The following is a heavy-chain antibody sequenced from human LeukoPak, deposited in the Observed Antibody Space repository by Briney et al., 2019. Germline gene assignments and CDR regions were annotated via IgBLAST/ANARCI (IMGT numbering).Heavy chain of an antibody. CDR2: IIPIFGTA. Sequence: GSSVKVSCKASGGTFSSHAISWVRQAPGQGLEWMGGIIPIFGTANYAQKFQGRVTITTDESTSTAYMELSSLRSEDTAVYYCAVAGGPYYHYYMDVWGKGTTVTVSS. D-gene: IGHD3-16*01. J-gene: IGHJ6*03. CDR3: AVAGGPYYHYYMDV. V-gene: IGHV1-69*05. CDR1: GGTFSSHA.